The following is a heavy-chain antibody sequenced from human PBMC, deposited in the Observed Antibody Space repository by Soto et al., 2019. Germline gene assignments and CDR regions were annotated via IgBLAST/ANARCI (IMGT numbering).Heavy chain of an antibody. V-gene: IGHV3-66*01. J-gene: IGHJ4*02. CDR1: GFTVSSNY. CDR2: IYSGGST. Sequence: EVQLVESGGGLVQPGESLRLSCAASGFTVSSNYMSWVRQAPGKGLEWVSIIYSGGSTYYADSVKGRVTISRDNSKNTLYLQMNSLRAEDTAVYYCARESIVGATNTFDYWGQGTLVTVSS. D-gene: IGHD1-26*01. CDR3: ARESIVGATNTFDY.